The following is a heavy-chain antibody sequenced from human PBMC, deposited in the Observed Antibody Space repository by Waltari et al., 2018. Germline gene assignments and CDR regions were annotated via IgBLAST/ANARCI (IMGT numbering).Heavy chain of an antibody. V-gene: IGHV3-53*01. J-gene: IGHJ6*03. CDR1: GFSISSTF. CDR3: ARDLRGVDYGSSDEYYYMNV. D-gene: IGHD3-10*01. Sequence: VALVESGGGLIQPGGSLRLSCAASGFSISSTFMIGVSQSTGKGPEWVAVIHIDGYTYYADSVKGRFTVSRDDARNTIYLQMNSLTAADTAVYYCARDLRGVDYGSSDEYYYMNVWGKGTTVTVSS. CDR2: IHIDGYT.